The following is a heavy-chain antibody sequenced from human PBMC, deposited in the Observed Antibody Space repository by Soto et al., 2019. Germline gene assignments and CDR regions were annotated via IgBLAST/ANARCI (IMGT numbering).Heavy chain of an antibody. Sequence: EVQLVESGGGLVQPGGSLRLSCASSGFTFSNYEMNWVRQAPGKGLEWVSYISSGGSTMYYADSVKGRITISRDNAKNSPYLQMNSRRAEETAVYYCARDSGGMDVWVQGTTVTVSS. D-gene: IGHD3-10*01. CDR3: ARDSGGMDV. J-gene: IGHJ6*02. CDR1: GFTFSNYE. V-gene: IGHV3-48*03. CDR2: ISSGGSTM.